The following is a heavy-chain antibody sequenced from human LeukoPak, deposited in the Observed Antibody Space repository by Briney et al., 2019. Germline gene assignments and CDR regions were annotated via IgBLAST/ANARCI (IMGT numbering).Heavy chain of an antibody. D-gene: IGHD3-16*02. CDR3: ATDYVWGSYRFRLHAFDI. V-gene: IGHV1-24*01. CDR1: GYTFTSYG. CDR2: FDPEDGET. J-gene: IGHJ3*02. Sequence: GASVKVSCKASGYTFTSYGISWVRQAPGQGLEWMGGFDPEDGETIYAQKFQGRVTMTEDTSTDTAYMELSSLRSEDTAVYYCATDYVWGSYRFRLHAFDIWGQGTMVTVSS.